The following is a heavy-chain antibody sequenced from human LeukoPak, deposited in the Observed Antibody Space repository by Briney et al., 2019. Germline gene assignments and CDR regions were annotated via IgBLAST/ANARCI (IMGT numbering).Heavy chain of an antibody. V-gene: IGHV1-8*02. CDR3: ARGAISQY. J-gene: IGHJ4*02. D-gene: IGHD5-24*01. Sequence: ASVKVSCKASGYTFTGYYMHWVRQAPGQGLEWMGWMNPNSGNTGYAQKFQGRVTMTRNTSISTAYMELSSLRSEDTAVYYCARGAISQYWGQGTLVTVSS. CDR2: MNPNSGNT. CDR1: GYTFTGYY.